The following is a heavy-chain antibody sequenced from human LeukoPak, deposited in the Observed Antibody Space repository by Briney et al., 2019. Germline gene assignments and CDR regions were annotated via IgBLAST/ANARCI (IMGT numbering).Heavy chain of an antibody. V-gene: IGHV4-61*02. Sequence: SETLSLTCTFSGGSVTSGNYYWNWIRQPAGKGLEWIGRIYTNGGASYNPSLKSRVTISIDASKNQFSLKLSSVTAADTAVYYCAREPPGYWGQGILVTVPS. CDR1: GGSVTSGNYY. CDR2: IYTNGGA. CDR3: AREPPGY. J-gene: IGHJ4*02.